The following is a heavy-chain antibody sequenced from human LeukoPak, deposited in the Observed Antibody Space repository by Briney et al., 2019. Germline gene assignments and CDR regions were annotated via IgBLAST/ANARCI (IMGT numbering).Heavy chain of an antibody. J-gene: IGHJ4*02. D-gene: IGHD3-9*01. CDR2: IYYSGST. CDR1: GGSISSSSYY. CDR3: ARVEDYDILTGFDY. Sequence: SETLSLTCTVSGGSISSSSYYWGWIRQPPGKGLEWIGSIYYSGSTYYNPSLKSRVTISVDTSKNQFSLKLSSVTAADTAVYYCARVEDYDILTGFDYWGQGTLVTVSS. V-gene: IGHV4-39*01.